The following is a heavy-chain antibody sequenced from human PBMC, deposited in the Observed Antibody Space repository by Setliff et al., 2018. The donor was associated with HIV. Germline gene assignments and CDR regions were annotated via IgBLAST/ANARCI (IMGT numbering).Heavy chain of an antibody. CDR3: ARDSGDDYSDYYYYGMDV. D-gene: IGHD4-4*01. CDR2: INAGNGDT. V-gene: IGHV1-3*01. CDR1: GYTFTNYA. J-gene: IGHJ6*02. Sequence: RASVKVSCKASGYTFTNYAMHWVRQAPGQRLEWMGWINAGNGDTKYSQKFQGRVTFTWDTSASTAYMELSSLRSEDTALYYCARDSGDDYSDYYYYGMDVWGQGTKVTVSS.